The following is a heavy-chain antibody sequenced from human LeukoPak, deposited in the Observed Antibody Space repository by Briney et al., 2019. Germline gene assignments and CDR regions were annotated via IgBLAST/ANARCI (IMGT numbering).Heavy chain of an antibody. J-gene: IGHJ4*02. CDR3: ARASGWLPPTFDY. CDR1: GGSISSYY. CDR2: IYYSGST. V-gene: IGHV4-59*01. Sequence: SETLSLTCTVSGGSISSYYWSWLRQPPGKGLEWIGYIYYSGSTNYNPSLKSRVTISVDTSKNQFSLKLSSLTAADTAVYYCARASGWLPPTFDYWGQGTLVTVSS. D-gene: IGHD5-24*01.